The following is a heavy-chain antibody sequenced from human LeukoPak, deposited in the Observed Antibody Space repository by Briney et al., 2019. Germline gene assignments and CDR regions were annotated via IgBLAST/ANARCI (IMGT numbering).Heavy chain of an antibody. V-gene: IGHV3-23*01. CDR1: GFTFSSYA. J-gene: IGHJ4*02. D-gene: IGHD2-15*01. Sequence: PGGSLRLSCVASGFTFSSYAMSWVRQAPGKGLEWVSGISGSGGSTYYADSVKGRCTISRDNSKNTLYLQMNSLRAEDTAVYYCAKGTGYCSGGSYYGVDYWGQGTLVTVSS. CDR2: ISGSGGST. CDR3: AKGTGYCSGGSYYGVDY.